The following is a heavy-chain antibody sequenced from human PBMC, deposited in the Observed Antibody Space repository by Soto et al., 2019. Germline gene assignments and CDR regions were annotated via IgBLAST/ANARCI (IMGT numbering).Heavy chain of an antibody. CDR1: GASLSSDY. CDR3: AREFTQYRYDSHDHSTYFFFDS. D-gene: IGHD3-22*01. J-gene: IGHJ2*01. CDR2: IYSSVST. Sequence: PSETLSLTCTVSGASLSSDYWSWIRQPPGKGLEWIGFIYSSVSTNYNPSLRRRLSMSMDTSNNQFSLELRSVTTADTAVYYCAREFTQYRYDSHDHSTYFFFDSWGRGTLVTVSS. V-gene: IGHV4-59*01.